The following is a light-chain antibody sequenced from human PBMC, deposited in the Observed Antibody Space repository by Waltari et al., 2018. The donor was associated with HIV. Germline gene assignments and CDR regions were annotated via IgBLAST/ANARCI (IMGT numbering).Light chain of an antibody. J-gene: IGKJ3*01. CDR2: LGS. CDR1: QSLLHSKGYNY. Sequence: DIVMTQSPLSLPVTPGEPASISCRSSQSLLHSKGYNYLDWYLQKPGQSPQLLIYLGSNRASGVPDRISGSGAGTDFTLKISRVEAEDVGVYYCMQALQTPFTFGPGTKVDIK. CDR3: MQALQTPFT. V-gene: IGKV2-28*01.